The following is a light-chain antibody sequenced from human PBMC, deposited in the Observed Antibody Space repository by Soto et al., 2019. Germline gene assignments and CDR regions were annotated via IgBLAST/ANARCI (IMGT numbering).Light chain of an antibody. CDR2: AAS. Sequence: DIQMTQSPSSLSASVGDRVTITCQASQDISNYLNWYQQKPGKAPILLIYAASSLQSGVPSRFSGSGSGTDFALTISSLQPEDCAIYFCQQANSFPITFGQGTRLEIK. J-gene: IGKJ5*01. CDR1: QDISNY. CDR3: QQANSFPIT. V-gene: IGKV1-12*01.